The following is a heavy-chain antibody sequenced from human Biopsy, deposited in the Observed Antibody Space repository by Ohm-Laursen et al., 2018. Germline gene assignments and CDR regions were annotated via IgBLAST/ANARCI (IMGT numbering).Heavy chain of an antibody. Sequence: ASVKVSCKASGYTFTGYHVHWVRQAPGHGLEWLGWINAKTGDTNYAQKFQGRVTMTRDTSISTAYVDLSSLRSADTAVYYCTRGGYYYDSLAYYYWFDPWGQGTLVTVSS. CDR1: GYTFTGYH. CDR2: INAKTGDT. CDR3: TRGGYYYDSLAYYYWFDP. D-gene: IGHD3-22*01. V-gene: IGHV1-2*02. J-gene: IGHJ5*02.